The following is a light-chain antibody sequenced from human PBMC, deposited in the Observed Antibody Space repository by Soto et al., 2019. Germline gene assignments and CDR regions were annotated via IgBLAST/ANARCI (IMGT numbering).Light chain of an antibody. CDR3: QNYDGAPWT. J-gene: IGKJ1*01. CDR1: QGIGTY. Sequence: EIQVNQSPSSLSASVGDRVTITCQASQGIGTYLVWYQQKPGTVPKRLIFAASTLQSGVPYRFSGSGSGTAFTLTISSMQPEDVATYYCQNYDGAPWTFGEGTKVEI. CDR2: AAS. V-gene: IGKV1-27*01.